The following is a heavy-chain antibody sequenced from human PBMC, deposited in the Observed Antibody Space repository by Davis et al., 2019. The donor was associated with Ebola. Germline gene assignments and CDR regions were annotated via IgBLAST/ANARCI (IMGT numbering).Heavy chain of an antibody. CDR2: IRSKANSYAT. CDR1: GFTFSGSA. D-gene: IGHD3-16*02. V-gene: IGHV3-73*01. Sequence: GESLKISCAASGFTFSGSAMHWVRQASGKGLEWVGRIRSKANSYATAYAASVKGRFTISRDDSKNTAYLQMNSLKTEDTAVYYCTLYDYVWGSYRYRYSRGGFDYWGQGTLVTVSS. CDR3: TLYDYVWGSYRYRYSRGGFDY. J-gene: IGHJ4*02.